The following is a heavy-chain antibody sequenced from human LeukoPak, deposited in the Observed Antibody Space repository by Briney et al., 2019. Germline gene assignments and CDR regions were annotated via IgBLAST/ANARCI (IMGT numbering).Heavy chain of an antibody. D-gene: IGHD6-6*01. CDR1: GDSISSYY. Sequence: SETLSLTCTVSGDSISSYYWSWIRQPPGKGLEWIGYIYTSGGTNYIPSLKGRVTISIDTSKNQFSLKLSSVTAADSAVYYCARLTRLSTSPDRYYLDYWSQGTLVTVSS. V-gene: IGHV4-4*09. CDR2: IYTSGGT. J-gene: IGHJ4*02. CDR3: ARLTRLSTSPDRYYLDY.